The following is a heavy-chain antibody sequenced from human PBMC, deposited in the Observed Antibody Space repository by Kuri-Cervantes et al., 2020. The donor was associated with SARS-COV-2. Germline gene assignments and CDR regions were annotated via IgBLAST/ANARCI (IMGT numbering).Heavy chain of an antibody. D-gene: IGHD3-10*01. J-gene: IGHJ4*02. CDR3: ARGRAYGSGSYYFY. V-gene: IGHV3-30*19. CDR1: GFTFSSYV. Sequence: GESLKISCAASGFTFSSYVMHWVRQAPGKGLEWVAVIWYDGSNKYYADSVKGRFTISRDNSKNTLYLQMNSLRAEDTAVYYCARGRAYGSGSYYFYWGQGTLVTVSS. CDR2: IWYDGSNK.